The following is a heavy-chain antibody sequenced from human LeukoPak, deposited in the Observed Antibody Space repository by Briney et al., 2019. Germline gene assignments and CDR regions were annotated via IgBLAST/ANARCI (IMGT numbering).Heavy chain of an antibody. CDR2: ITGTGGST. Sequence: GGSLRLSCAASGFSLSTYGVSWVRQPPGKGLEWVSGITGTGGSTYYADSVKGRFTVSRDTSKNTLYLQMNSLRAEDTAIYYCAKDHGTAVAGFYYWGQGTLATVSS. CDR1: GFSLSTYG. CDR3: AKDHGTAVAGFYY. J-gene: IGHJ4*02. V-gene: IGHV3-23*01. D-gene: IGHD6-19*01.